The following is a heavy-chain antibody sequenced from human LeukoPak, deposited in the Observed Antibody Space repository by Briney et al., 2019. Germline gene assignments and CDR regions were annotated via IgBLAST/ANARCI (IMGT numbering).Heavy chain of an antibody. CDR2: IIGSGGST. J-gene: IGHJ4*02. Sequence: GGSLRLSCAASGFTFSSYAMSWVRQAPGKGLEWVSAIIGSGGSTYYADSLKGRFTISRDNSKNTLYLEMNSLRAEDTAVYYCAKDAGDYVWGSYRYFPYWGQGTLVTVSS. CDR1: GFTFSSYA. CDR3: AKDAGDYVWGSYRYFPY. V-gene: IGHV3-23*01. D-gene: IGHD3-16*02.